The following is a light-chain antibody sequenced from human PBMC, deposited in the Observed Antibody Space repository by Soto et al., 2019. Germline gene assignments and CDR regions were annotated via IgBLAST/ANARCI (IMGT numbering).Light chain of an antibody. Sequence: DVVVTQSPLSLPVIFGQPASISCRSSQSLVHSDGNTYLNWFQQRPGQSPRRLIYKVSERDSGVPDRFSGSGSGTNFTLKISRVEAEDVGVYVCMQGTHWPRSFGEGTKVETK. J-gene: IGKJ4*01. CDR3: MQGTHWPRS. CDR2: KVS. V-gene: IGKV2-30*02. CDR1: QSLVHSDGNTY.